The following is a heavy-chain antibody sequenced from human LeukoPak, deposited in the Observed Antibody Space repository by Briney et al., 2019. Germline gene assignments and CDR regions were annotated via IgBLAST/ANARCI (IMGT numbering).Heavy chain of an antibody. J-gene: IGHJ3*02. Sequence: GGSLRLSCAASGFTFSDHYMSWIRQAPGKGLEWLSFISRSGSTIYDANSVKGRFTISRDNADNSLYLQMNSLTADDTAVYYCVRGGGGNYDSRERAFDIWGQGTMVIVSS. V-gene: IGHV3-11*01. CDR3: VRGGGGNYDSRERAFDI. CDR2: ISRSGSTI. D-gene: IGHD3-22*01. CDR1: GFTFSDHY.